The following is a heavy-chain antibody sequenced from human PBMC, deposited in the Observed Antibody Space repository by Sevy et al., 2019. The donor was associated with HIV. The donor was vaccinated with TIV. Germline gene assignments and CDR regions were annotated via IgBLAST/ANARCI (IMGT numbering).Heavy chain of an antibody. CDR1: GFTFSAYG. V-gene: IGHV3-33*01. J-gene: IGHJ4*02. D-gene: IGHD2-2*01. CDR3: AREGVPAAIGFDY. CDR2: IWYDGSKK. Sequence: SLRLSCEASGFTFSAYGMHWVRQAPGKGLEWVANIWYDGSKKYYADSVKGRFTISRDNSKNTLYLQMNSLTAEDTALYYCAREGVPAAIGFDYWGQGSLVIVSS.